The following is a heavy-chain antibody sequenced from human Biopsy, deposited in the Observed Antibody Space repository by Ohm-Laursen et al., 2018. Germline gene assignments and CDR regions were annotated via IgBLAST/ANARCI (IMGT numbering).Heavy chain of an antibody. D-gene: IGHD4-17*01. CDR1: GRTFSDYR. CDR3: GNEVYGRDY. Sequence: PSETLSLTCVVFGRTFSDYRWTWIRQPPGKGLEWIGQINQSGSTNYNPSLKSRFTISADPSKYEFSLRLTSVTAADTAVYFCGNEVYGRDYWGLGARVTVSS. J-gene: IGHJ4*02. V-gene: IGHV4-34*08. CDR2: INQSGST.